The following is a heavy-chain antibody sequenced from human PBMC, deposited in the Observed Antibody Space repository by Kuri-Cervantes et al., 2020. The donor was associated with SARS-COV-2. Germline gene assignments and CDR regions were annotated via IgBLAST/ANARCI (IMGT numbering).Heavy chain of an antibody. V-gene: IGHV3-21*01. CDR1: GFTFSSYS. CDR3: ARISGRWLRGRDYYYGMDV. Sequence: GESLKISCAASGFTFSSYSMNWVRQAPGKGLEWVSSISSSSSYIYYADSVKGRFTISRDNAKNSLYLQMNSLRAEDTAVYYCARISGRWLRGRDYYYGMDVWGQGTTVTVSS. CDR2: ISSSSSYI. J-gene: IGHJ6*02. D-gene: IGHD5-12*01.